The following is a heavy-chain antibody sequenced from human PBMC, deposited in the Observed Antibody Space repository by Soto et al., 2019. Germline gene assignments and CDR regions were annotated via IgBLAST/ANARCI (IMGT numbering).Heavy chain of an antibody. CDR1: GFTVSSNY. J-gene: IGHJ4*02. V-gene: IGHV3-53*01. CDR3: ARVSGFWTGLPPFDY. D-gene: IGHD3-3*01. Sequence: GGSLRLSCAASGFTVSSNYMSWVRQAPGKGLEWVSVTYSGGTTYYADSVKGRFTISRDNAKNSLYLQMNSLRDEDTAVYYCARVSGFWTGLPPFDYWGQGTLVTVSS. CDR2: TYSGGTT.